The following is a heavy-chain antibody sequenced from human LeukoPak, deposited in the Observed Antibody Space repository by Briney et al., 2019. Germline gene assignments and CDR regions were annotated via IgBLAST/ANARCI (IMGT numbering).Heavy chain of an antibody. CDR2: IYTSGST. J-gene: IGHJ6*03. CDR3: ARASSSTNYYYYYMDV. Sequence: SETLSLTCTVSGGSISSYYWSWIRQPAGKGLEWIGRIYTSGSTNYNPSLKSRVTMSVDTSKNQFSLKLSSVTAADTAVYYCARASSSTNYYYYYMDVWGKGTTVTISS. CDR1: GGSISSYY. V-gene: IGHV4-4*07. D-gene: IGHD6-13*01.